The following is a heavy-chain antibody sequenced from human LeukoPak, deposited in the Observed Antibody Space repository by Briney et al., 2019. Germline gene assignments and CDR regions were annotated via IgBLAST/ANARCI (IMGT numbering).Heavy chain of an antibody. J-gene: IGHJ4*02. CDR1: GYTFTSYY. CDR3: ARTESSMGIFDY. D-gene: IGHD6-13*01. V-gene: IGHV1-46*01. Sequence: GASVKVSCKASGYTFTSYYMHWVRQAPGQGLEWMGIINPSGGSTSYAQKFQGRVTMTRDTSTSTVYMELSSLRSEDTGVYYCARTESSMGIFDYWGQGTLVTVSS. CDR2: INPSGGST.